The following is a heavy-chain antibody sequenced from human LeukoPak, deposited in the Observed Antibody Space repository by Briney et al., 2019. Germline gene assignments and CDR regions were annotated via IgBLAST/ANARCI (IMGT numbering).Heavy chain of an antibody. V-gene: IGHV4-39*07. CDR1: GGSISSSSYY. D-gene: IGHD6-13*01. CDR2: IYYSGST. CDR3: ARDPLGQLVSRNWFDP. J-gene: IGHJ5*02. Sequence: SETLSLTCTVSGGSISSSSYYWGWIRQPPGKGLEWIGSIYYSGSTYYNPSLKSRVTISVDTSKNQFSLKLSSVTAADTAVYYCARDPLGQLVSRNWFDPWGQGTLVTVSS.